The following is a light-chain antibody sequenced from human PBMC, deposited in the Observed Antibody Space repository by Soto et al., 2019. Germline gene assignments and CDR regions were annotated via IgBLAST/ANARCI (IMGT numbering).Light chain of an antibody. J-gene: IGKJ1*01. CDR2: GAS. CDR1: QSVSSN. V-gene: IGKV3-15*01. CDR3: QQSYSTPWT. Sequence: EIVITQSAATLSVSPGERATLSCRASQSVSSNLAWYQQKPGQAPRLLIYGASTRATGIPARFSGRGSGTDFTLTISSLQPEDFATYYCQQSYSTPWTFGQGTKVDIK.